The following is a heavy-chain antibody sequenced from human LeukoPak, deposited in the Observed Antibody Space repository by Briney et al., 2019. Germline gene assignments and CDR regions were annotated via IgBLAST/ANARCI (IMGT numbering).Heavy chain of an antibody. Sequence: GGSLRLSCAASGFTFSSYSMNWVRQAPGKGLEWVSSISSSSSYIYYADPVKGRFTISRDNAKNSLYLQMNSLRAEDTALYYCARAHRPTIFGVANPNDYWGQGTLVTASS. CDR1: GFTFSSYS. CDR3: ARAHRPTIFGVANPNDY. CDR2: ISSSSSYI. J-gene: IGHJ4*02. D-gene: IGHD3-3*01. V-gene: IGHV3-21*04.